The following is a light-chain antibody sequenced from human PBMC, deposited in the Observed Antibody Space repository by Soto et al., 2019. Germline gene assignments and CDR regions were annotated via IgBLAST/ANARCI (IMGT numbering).Light chain of an antibody. J-gene: IGLJ2*01. V-gene: IGLV6-57*04. CDR3: QSYDSTNRVI. Sequence: LTQPHSVSESPGMTATISCTRSSGSIASDFVHWYQQRPGSGPTTVIYEDNRRPSGVPDRFSGSIDRSSNSASLTISGLKSEDEADYYCQSYDSTNRVIFGGGTKVTVL. CDR1: SGSIASDF. CDR2: EDN.